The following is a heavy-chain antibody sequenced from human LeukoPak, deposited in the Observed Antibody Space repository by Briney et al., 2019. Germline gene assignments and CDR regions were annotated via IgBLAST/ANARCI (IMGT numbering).Heavy chain of an antibody. CDR3: ARGGSYGDY. CDR1: GFTFSHYW. J-gene: IGHJ4*02. Sequence: QSGGSLRLSCAASGFTFSHYWMHWVRQAPGKGLVWVSRINSDGGSTSYGDSVKGRFTISRDNAKNTVYLQMNSLRAEDTAVYYCARGGSYGDYWGQGILVTVSS. V-gene: IGHV3-74*01. D-gene: IGHD3-16*01. CDR2: INSDGGST.